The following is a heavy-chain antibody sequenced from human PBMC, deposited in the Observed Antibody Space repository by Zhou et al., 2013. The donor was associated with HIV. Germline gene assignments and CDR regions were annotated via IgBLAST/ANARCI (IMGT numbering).Heavy chain of an antibody. D-gene: IGHD6-6*01. J-gene: IGHJ4*02. Sequence: QVQLVQSGAEVKRPGASVKVSCKASGYTFTRYGINWVRQAPGQGLVWMGWINSYTGNANYAQNLQGRVTMTTDTSTNTAYMELSRLRSDDTAVYYCASTYSSSPLGGYWGQGTLVTVSS. CDR1: GYTFTRYG. CDR2: INSYTGNA. V-gene: IGHV1-18*01. CDR3: ASTYSSSPLGGY.